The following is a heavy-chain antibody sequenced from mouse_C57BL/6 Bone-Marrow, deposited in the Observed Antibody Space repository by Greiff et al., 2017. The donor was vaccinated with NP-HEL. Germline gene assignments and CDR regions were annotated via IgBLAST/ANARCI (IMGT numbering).Heavy chain of an antibody. CDR1: GYTFTSYW. Sequence: VQLQQPGAELVKPGASVKMSCKASGYTFTSYWITWVKQRPGHGLEWIGDIYPGSGSTNYNEKFKSKATLTVDTSSSTAYMQLSSLTSEDSAVYDCARGGYYSSYFDVGGTGTTVTVSS. D-gene: IGHD2-3*01. CDR2: IYPGSGST. CDR3: ARGGYYSSYFDV. V-gene: IGHV1-55*01. J-gene: IGHJ1*03.